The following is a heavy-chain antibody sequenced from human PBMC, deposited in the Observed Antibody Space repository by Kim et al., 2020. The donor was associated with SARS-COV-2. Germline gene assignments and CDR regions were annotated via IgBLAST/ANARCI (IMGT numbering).Heavy chain of an antibody. V-gene: IGHV3-48*01. D-gene: IGHD6-19*01. CDR2: ISSSSSTI. Sequence: GGSLRLSCAASGFAFSTYSINWVRQAPGKGLEWVSYISSSSSTIYYADSVRGRFTISRDNAENSVYLQMNSLGAEDTAVYYCARVGRSGWADDCWGRGTLVTVS. J-gene: IGHJ4*02. CDR3: ARVGRSGWADDC. CDR1: GFAFSTYS.